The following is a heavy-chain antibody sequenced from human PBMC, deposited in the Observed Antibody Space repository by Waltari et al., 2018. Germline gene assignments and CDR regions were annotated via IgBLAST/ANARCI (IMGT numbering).Heavy chain of an antibody. J-gene: IGHJ6*02. CDR2: MSFDGSTK. Sequence: QVQLVESGGGVVQPGRSLRLSCAASGFIFSSYAVHWVRQAPGKGLEWVAVMSFDGSTKYYADSVKGRFIISRDNSKNTLYLQMNSLRAEDTAVYYCAKCIDLYYYYYAMDVWGQGTTVTVSS. D-gene: IGHD2-21*01. CDR3: AKCIDLYYYYYAMDV. V-gene: IGHV3-30*01. CDR1: GFIFSSYA.